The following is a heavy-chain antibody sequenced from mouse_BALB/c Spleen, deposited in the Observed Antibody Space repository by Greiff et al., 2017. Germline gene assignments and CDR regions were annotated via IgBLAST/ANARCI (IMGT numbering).Heavy chain of an antibody. J-gene: IGHJ4*01. D-gene: IGHD1-1*01. CDR2: INPSNGGT. CDR3: VQFPSYYGSSYAMDY. V-gene: IGHV1S81*02. CDR1: GYTFTSYY. Sequence: VQLQQSGAELVKPGASVKLSCKASGYTFTSYYMYWVKQRPGQGLEWIGEINPSNGGTNFNEKFKSKATLTVDKSSSTAYMQLSSLTSEDSAVYYCVQFPSYYGSSYAMDYWGQGTSVTVSS.